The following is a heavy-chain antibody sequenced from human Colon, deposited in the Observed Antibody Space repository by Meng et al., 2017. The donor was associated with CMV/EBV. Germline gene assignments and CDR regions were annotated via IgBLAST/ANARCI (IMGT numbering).Heavy chain of an antibody. Sequence: HDPLPRPVPPSITLSLPRSVCGTAISNFSVSWLPPSEGMQLDWLRRIQGDGPNYPTPYLKSRVSVSQATTKNPLSLRLRSVTAADADLYYCATGSWDFDHWGQGTLVTVSS. J-gene: IGHJ4*02. CDR3: ATGSWDFDH. V-gene: IGHV4-4*07. CDR1: GTAISNFS. D-gene: IGHD1-26*01. CDR2: IQGDGPN.